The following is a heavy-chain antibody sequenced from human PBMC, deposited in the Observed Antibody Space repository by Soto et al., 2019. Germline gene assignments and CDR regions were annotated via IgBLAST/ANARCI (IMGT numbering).Heavy chain of an antibody. J-gene: IGHJ4*02. Sequence: SETLSLTCAVYGGSFSGYYWSWIRQPPGKGLEWIGEINHSGSTNYNPSLKSRVTISVDTSKNQFSLKLSSVTAADTAVYYCARGESVYYFDYWGQGTLVTVSS. D-gene: IGHD3-10*01. CDR1: GGSFSGYY. CDR2: INHSGST. CDR3: ARGESVYYFDY. V-gene: IGHV4-34*01.